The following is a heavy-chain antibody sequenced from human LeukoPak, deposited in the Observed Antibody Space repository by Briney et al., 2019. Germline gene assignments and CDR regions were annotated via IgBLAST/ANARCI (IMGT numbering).Heavy chain of an antibody. D-gene: IGHD6-13*01. J-gene: IGHJ3*02. CDR1: GGSFSGYY. CDR2: INHSGGT. Sequence: SETLSLTCAVYGGSFSGYYWSWIRQPPGKGLEWIGEINHSGGTNYNSSLKSRVTISVDTSKNQFSLKLSSVTAADTAVYYCARESIAAAGADDAFDIWGQGTMVTVSS. CDR3: ARESIAAAGADDAFDI. V-gene: IGHV4-34*01.